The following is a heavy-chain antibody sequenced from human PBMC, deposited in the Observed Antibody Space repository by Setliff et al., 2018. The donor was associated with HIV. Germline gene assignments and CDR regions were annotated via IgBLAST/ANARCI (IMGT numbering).Heavy chain of an antibody. CDR1: GFTFSDYY. J-gene: IGHJ4*02. Sequence: PGGSLRLSCTTSGFTFSDYYMSWIRQAPGKGLEWVSYISSSSSYTNYADSVKGRFTISRDNAKNSLYLQMNSLKAEDTAVYYCARGSMLLQGPGGDYWGQGTLVTVSS. V-gene: IGHV3-11*06. CDR2: ISSSSSYT. D-gene: IGHD2-15*01. CDR3: ARGSMLLQGPGGDY.